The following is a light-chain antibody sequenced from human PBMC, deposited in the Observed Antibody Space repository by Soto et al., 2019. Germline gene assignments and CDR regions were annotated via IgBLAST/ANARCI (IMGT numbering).Light chain of an antibody. J-gene: IGKJ3*01. CDR2: GAT. V-gene: IGKV3-20*01. Sequence: EIVLTQSPATLSLSPGERATLSCRASQSVSSNLAWYQQKPGQAPRLLIYGATSRASGIPDRFSGSGSGTDFTLTISRLEPEDFAVYYCQQFGDSLTFGPGTKVDIK. CDR1: QSVSSN. CDR3: QQFGDSLT.